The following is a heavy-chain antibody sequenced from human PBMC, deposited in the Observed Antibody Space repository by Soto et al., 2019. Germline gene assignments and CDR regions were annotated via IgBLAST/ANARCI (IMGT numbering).Heavy chain of an antibody. D-gene: IGHD2-15*01. CDR3: APDYPQWAGAEAVVTSTRVYPGMHV. Sequence: QVQLVQSGPEVKKPGASVKVSCKASGYIFNNYGLSWVRQAPGDGLEWMGWISVSNGKTHYAQKFQGRVTMTTDTSTSTAYMDLRSLRSGDTAVYYWAPDYPQWAGAEAVVTSTRVYPGMHVWGQGTTVTVSS. CDR1: GYIFNNYG. J-gene: IGHJ6*02. V-gene: IGHV1-18*01. CDR2: ISVSNGKT.